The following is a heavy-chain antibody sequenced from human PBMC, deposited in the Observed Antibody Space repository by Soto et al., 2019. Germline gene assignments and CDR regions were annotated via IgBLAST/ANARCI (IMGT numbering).Heavy chain of an antibody. Sequence: GGSLRLSCAASGFTFSSYSMNWVRQAPGKGLEWVSSISSSSSYIYYADSVKGRFTISRDNAKNSLYLQMNSLRAEDTAVYYCARDGSDYGDYLGYFDYWGQGTLVTVSS. D-gene: IGHD4-17*01. CDR3: ARDGSDYGDYLGYFDY. CDR1: GFTFSSYS. CDR2: ISSSSSYI. V-gene: IGHV3-21*01. J-gene: IGHJ4*02.